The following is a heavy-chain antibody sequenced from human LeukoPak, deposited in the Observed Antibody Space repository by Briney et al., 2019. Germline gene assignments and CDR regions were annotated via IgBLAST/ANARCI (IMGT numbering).Heavy chain of an antibody. CDR3: AKDGRGYSYGLEYFQH. CDR1: GFTFSSYA. CDR2: ISGSGGST. Sequence: GSLRLSCAASGFTFSSYAMSWVRQAPGKGLEWVSAISGSGGSTYYADSVKGRFTISRDNSKNTLYLQMNSLRAEDTAVYYCAKDGRGYSYGLEYFQHWGQGTLVTVSS. D-gene: IGHD5-18*01. V-gene: IGHV3-23*01. J-gene: IGHJ1*01.